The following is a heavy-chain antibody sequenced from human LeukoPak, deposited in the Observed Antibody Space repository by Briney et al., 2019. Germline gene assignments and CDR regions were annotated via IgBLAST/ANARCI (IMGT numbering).Heavy chain of an antibody. CDR1: GGTFISYA. CDR3: AREVDILTVTYAFDI. V-gene: IGHV1-69*13. Sequence: GASVKVSCKASGGTFISYAISWVRQAPGQGLEWMGGIIPIFGTANYAQKFQGRVTITADESTSTAYVELSSLRSEDTAVYYCAREVDILTVTYAFDIWGQGTMVTVSS. CDR2: IIPIFGTA. J-gene: IGHJ3*02. D-gene: IGHD3-9*01.